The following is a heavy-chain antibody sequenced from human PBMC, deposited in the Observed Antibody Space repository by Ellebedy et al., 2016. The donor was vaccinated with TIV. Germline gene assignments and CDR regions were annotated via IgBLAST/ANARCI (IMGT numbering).Heavy chain of an antibody. CDR2: ISYDGSNK. D-gene: IGHD3-3*01. CDR3: ANARVVTPLDY. V-gene: IGHV3-30-3*01. Sequence: GESLKISXAASGFTFSSYAMHWVRQAPGKGLEWVAVISYDGSNKYYADSVKGRFTISRDNSKNTLYLQMNSLRAEDTAVYYCANARVVTPLDYWGQGTLVTVSS. CDR1: GFTFSSYA. J-gene: IGHJ4*02.